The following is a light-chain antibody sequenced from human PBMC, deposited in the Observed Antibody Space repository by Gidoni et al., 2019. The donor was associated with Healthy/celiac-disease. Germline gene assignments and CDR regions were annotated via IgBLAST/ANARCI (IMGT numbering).Light chain of an antibody. J-gene: IGKJ1*01. CDR3: MQALQTPWT. CDR1: QSLLHSNGYNY. Sequence: DIVMNQSPLSLSVTPGEPASISCRSSQSLLHSNGYNYLDWYLQKQGQSPQLLIYLGSNRASGVPDRFSGSGSGTDFTLKISRVGAEDVEVYYCMQALQTPWTFGQETKVEIK. V-gene: IGKV2-28*01. CDR2: LGS.